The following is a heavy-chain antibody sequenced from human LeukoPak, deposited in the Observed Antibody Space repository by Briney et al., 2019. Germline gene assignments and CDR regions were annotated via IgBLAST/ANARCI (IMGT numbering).Heavy chain of an antibody. D-gene: IGHD3/OR15-3a*01. Sequence: GGSLRLSCAASGFTFSSYAMHWVRQAPGKGLEWVAVIWYDGSNKYYADSVKGRFTITRDNSKNTMYLQMNSLRAEDKGVYYCAKGGLMDVWGKGTTVTVSS. CDR3: AKGGLMDV. CDR1: GFTFSSYA. J-gene: IGHJ6*03. V-gene: IGHV3-33*06. CDR2: IWYDGSNK.